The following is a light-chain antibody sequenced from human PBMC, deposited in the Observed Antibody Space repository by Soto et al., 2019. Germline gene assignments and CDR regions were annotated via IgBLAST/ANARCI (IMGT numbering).Light chain of an antibody. CDR3: QQYGSSPIT. J-gene: IGKJ5*01. Sequence: IVLTQSPGTLSLSPGERATLSCRASQGISSTYLAWYQHRPGLAPRILIHGASSRDTGIPDRFSGSKSGTDFTLTIRRLEPEDAEVYYCQQYGSSPITFGQGTRLEIK. V-gene: IGKV3-20*01. CDR1: QGISSTY. CDR2: GAS.